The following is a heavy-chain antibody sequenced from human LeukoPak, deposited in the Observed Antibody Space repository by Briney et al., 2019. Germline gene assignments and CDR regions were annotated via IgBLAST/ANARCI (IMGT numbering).Heavy chain of an antibody. CDR2: IKSDGST. J-gene: IGHJ1*01. V-gene: IGHV3-74*01. D-gene: IGHD3-22*01. CDR3: ARAPSEIGGYYPEYFRH. CDR1: GFTFSSYW. Sequence: GGSLRLSCAASGFTFSSYWMHWVRQAPGKGLVWVSRIKSDGSTNYADSVKGRFTISRDNAKNTLSLQMNSLRAEDTGVYYCARAPSEIGGYYPEYFRHWGQGTLVTVSS.